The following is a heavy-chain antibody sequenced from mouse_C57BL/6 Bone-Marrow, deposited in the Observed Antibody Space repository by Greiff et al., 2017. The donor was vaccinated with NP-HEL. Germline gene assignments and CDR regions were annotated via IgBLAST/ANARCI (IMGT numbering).Heavy chain of an antibody. Sequence: VQLQQSGPELVKPGASVKISCKASGYTFTDYYMNWVKQSHGKSLEWIGDINPNNGGTSYNQKFKGKATLTVDKSSSTAYMELRSLTSEDSAVYYCARLYDYDVGWFAYWGQGTLVTVSA. CDR3: ARLYDYDVGWFAY. J-gene: IGHJ3*01. CDR1: GYTFTDYY. V-gene: IGHV1-26*01. D-gene: IGHD2-4*01. CDR2: INPNNGGT.